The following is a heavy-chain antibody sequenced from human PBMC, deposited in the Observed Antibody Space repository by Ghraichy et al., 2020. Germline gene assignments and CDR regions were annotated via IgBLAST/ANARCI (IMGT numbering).Heavy chain of an antibody. J-gene: IGHJ6*02. V-gene: IGHV3-15*01. Sequence: GESLRLSCAASGFTFSNAWMSWVRRAPGKGLEWVGLFKSKTDGGTTDYAAPVKGRFTISRDDSKNTLYLQMNSLKTEDTAVYYCATGYCSGGSCYYYGMDVWGQGTTVTVSS. CDR1: GFTFSNAW. D-gene: IGHD2-15*01. CDR3: ATGYCSGGSCYYYGMDV. CDR2: FKSKTDGGTT.